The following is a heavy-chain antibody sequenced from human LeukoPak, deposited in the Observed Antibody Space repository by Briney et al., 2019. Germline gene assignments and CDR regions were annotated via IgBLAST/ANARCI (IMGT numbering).Heavy chain of an antibody. CDR2: ISYDGSNK. CDR1: GFTFSSYG. V-gene: IGHV3-30*18. Sequence: PGGSLRLSCAASGFTFSSYGIHWVRQAPGMGLEWVAVISYDGSNKYYADSVKGRFTISRDNSKNTLFLQMNSLRAEDTAVYYCAKAGLAHYDFWSGDYWGQGTLVTVSS. CDR3: AKAGLAHYDFWSGDY. D-gene: IGHD3-3*01. J-gene: IGHJ4*02.